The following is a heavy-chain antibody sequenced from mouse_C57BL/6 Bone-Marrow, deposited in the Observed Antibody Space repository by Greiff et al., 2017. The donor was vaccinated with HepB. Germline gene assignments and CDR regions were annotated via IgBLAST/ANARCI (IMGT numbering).Heavy chain of an antibody. CDR1: GYTFTSYW. V-gene: IGHV1-69*01. D-gene: IGHD3-2*02. J-gene: IGHJ4*01. CDR3: ASRQLRMDY. Sequence: QVHVKQPGAELVMPGASVKLSCKASGYTFTSYWMHWVKQRPGQGLEWIGEIDPSDSYTNYNQKFKGKSTLTVDKSSSTAYMQLSSLTSEDSAVYYCASRQLRMDYWGQGTSVTVSS. CDR2: IDPSDSYT.